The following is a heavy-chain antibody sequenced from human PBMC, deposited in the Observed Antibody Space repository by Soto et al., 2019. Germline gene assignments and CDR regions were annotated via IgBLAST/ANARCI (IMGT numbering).Heavy chain of an antibody. Sequence: QITLNESGPTQVKPRQTLTLTCTFSGFSLTTSGVGVGWIRQSPGKAPEWLALIYWDDDKRYSPSLKSRLTITKDTSKNQVVLTMAELDPADTATYSCAHRVLRTVFGLVTTTAIYFDFWGQGTPVAVSS. CDR1: GFSLTTSGVG. D-gene: IGHD3-3*01. J-gene: IGHJ4*02. CDR3: AHRVLRTVFGLVTTTAIYFDF. V-gene: IGHV2-5*02. CDR2: IYWDDDK.